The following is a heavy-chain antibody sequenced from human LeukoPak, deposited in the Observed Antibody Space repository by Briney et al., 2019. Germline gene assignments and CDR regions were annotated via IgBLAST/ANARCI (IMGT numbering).Heavy chain of an antibody. CDR3: ARDSLPTYYYGSGSYYGYFQH. V-gene: IGHV1-3*01. CDR1: GYTFTSYA. J-gene: IGHJ1*01. D-gene: IGHD3-10*01. Sequence: ASVKVSCKASGYTFTSYAMHWVRQAPGQRLEWMGWINACNGNTKYSQKFQGRVTITRDTSASTAYMELSSLRSEDTAVYYCARDSLPTYYYGSGSYYGYFQHWGQGTLVTVSS. CDR2: INACNGNT.